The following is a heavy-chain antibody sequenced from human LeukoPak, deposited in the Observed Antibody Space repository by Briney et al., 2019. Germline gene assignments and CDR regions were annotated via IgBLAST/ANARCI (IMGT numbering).Heavy chain of an antibody. V-gene: IGHV3-7*01. J-gene: IGHJ4*02. CDR3: ARVGAWDLQRVFDY. CDR2: IKQDGAEK. CDR1: GFRFGDYW. Sequence: GGSLRLSCAASGFRFGDYWMTWARHVPGKGLEWVTNIKQDGAEKHYAESVEGRFIISRDNAKNSLYLEMDSLKVEDTAVYYCARVGAWDLQRVFDYWGQGTLVTVSS. D-gene: IGHD1-26*01.